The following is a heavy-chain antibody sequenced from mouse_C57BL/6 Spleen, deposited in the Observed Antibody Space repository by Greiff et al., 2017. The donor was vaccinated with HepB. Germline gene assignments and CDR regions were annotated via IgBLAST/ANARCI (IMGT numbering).Heavy chain of an antibody. CDR1: GYTFTSYW. CDR2: IDTNSGGT. V-gene: IGHV1-72*01. D-gene: IGHD2-4*01. J-gene: IGHJ3*01. Sequence: VQLQQPGAELVKPGASVKLSCKASGYTFTSYWMHWVKQRPGRGLEWIGRIDTNSGGTKYNEKFKSKATLTVDKPSSTAYMQLSSLTSEDSAVYYCARSDYDGAGFADWGQGTLVTVSA. CDR3: ARSDYDGAGFAD.